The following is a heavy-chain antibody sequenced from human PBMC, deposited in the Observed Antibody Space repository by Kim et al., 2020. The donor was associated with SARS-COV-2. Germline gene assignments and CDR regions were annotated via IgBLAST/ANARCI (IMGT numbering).Heavy chain of an antibody. V-gene: IGHV6-1*01. CDR2: TYYSSKWYT. CDR3: ARGWVRSCFDY. CDR1: GDSVSGNSGA. Sequence: SQTLSLTCAISGDSVSGNSGAWNWIRQSPSRGLEWLGRTYYSSKWYTDYAGSVKSRITITPYTSKNQLSLQLNSVTPEDTAVYYCARGWVRSCFDYWGQGTLVTVYS. J-gene: IGHJ4*02. D-gene: IGHD3-16*01.